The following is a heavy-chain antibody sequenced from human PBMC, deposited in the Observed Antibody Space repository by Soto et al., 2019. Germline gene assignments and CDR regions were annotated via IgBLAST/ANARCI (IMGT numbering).Heavy chain of an antibody. V-gene: IGHV3-15*07. CDR2: IKSKTDGGTT. D-gene: IGHD3-22*01. Sequence: GXSLRLSCAASGFTFSNAWLNWVRQAPVNGLGWLGRIKSKTDGGTTDYAAPVKGRFTISRDDSKNTLYLQMNSLKTEDTAVYYCTTAAPYYYDSSGYYAFDIWGQGTMVTVSS. J-gene: IGHJ3*02. CDR1: GFTFSNAW. CDR3: TTAAPYYYDSSGYYAFDI.